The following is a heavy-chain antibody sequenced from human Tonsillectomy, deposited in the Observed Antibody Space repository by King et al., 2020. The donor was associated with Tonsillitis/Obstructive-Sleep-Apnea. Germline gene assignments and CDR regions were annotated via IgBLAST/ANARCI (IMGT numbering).Heavy chain of an antibody. V-gene: IGHV4-31*03. CDR2: IYYSGST. D-gene: IGHD1-26*01. J-gene: IGHJ4*02. CDR1: GGSISSGGYY. CDR3: ATRYSGRKSYLVDY. Sequence: QLQESGPGLVKPSQTLSLTCTVSGGSISSGGYYWSWIRQHPGKGLEWIGYIYYSGSTYYNPSLKSRVTISVETSKNQFSLKLSSVTAADTAVYYCATRYSGRKSYLVDYWGQGTLVTVSS.